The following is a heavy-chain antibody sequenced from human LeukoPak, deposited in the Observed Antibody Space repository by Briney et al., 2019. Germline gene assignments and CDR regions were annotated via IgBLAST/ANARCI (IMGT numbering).Heavy chain of an antibody. CDR3: PTYVPDCSGNNCYYCFYY. CDR1: GFTFTNAW. Sequence: PGGSLRLTCAASGFTFTNAWLAWVRQAPGKGLEWVGHIQKKTDGGTTDYAAPVKGRFTISRDDSKATLYLQMSRLKSDDTAVYYCPTYVPDCSGNNCYYCFYYWGHGELVTVSS. V-gene: IGHV3-15*01. J-gene: IGHJ4*01. D-gene: IGHD2-15*01. CDR2: IQKKTDGGTT.